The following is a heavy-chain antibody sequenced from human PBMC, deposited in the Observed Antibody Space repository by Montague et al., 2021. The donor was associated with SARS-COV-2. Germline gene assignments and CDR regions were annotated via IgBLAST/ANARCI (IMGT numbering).Heavy chain of an antibody. Sequence: PALVKPTQTLTLTCTFSGFSLSTSGLCVSWIRQPPGKALEWLARIDWGDDKYYSTSLKTRLTISKDTSKNQVVLTMTNMDPVDTATYYCARMSAGATIAFDYWGQGTLVTVSS. V-gene: IGHV2-70*11. D-gene: IGHD1-26*01. J-gene: IGHJ4*02. CDR2: IDWGDDK. CDR3: ARMSAGATIAFDY. CDR1: GFSLSTSGLC.